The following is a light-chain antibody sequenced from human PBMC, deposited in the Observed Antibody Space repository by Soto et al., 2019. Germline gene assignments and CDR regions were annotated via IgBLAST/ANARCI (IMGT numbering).Light chain of an antibody. J-gene: IGKJ1*01. CDR2: GAS. V-gene: IGKV3-20*01. CDR1: QSVSSSD. Sequence: EVVLTQSPGTLSLSPGERATLSCRASQSVSSSDLAWYQQKPGQAPRLLISGASGRATGIPDRFSASGSGTGFTLTISRLEPEDSAVFYCHLYGASPPTFGQGTKVEI. CDR3: HLYGASPPT.